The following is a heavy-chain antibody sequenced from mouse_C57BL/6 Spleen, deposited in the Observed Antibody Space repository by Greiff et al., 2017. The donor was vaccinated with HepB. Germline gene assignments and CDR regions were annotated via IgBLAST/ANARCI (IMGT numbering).Heavy chain of an antibody. Sequence: VQLKESGGGLVKPGGSLKLSCAASGFTFSDYGMHWVRQAPEKGLEWVAYISSGSSTIYYADTVKGRFTISRDNAKNTLFLQMTSLRSDDTAMYYCARGDYGSSYRFAYWGQGTLVTVSA. D-gene: IGHD1-1*01. CDR2: ISSGSSTI. CDR3: ARGDYGSSYRFAY. CDR1: GFTFSDYG. V-gene: IGHV5-17*01. J-gene: IGHJ3*01.